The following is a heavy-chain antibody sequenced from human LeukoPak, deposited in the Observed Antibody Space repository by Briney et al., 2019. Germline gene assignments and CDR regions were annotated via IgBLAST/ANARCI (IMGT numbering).Heavy chain of an antibody. Sequence: PSETLSLTCIVSGYSISSGYYWGRIRQSPGKGLEWIGTIYRSGSTYSNPSLRGRVTISVDTSKNQFSLKLSSVTAADTAVYYCARTGAGYYYYYMDVWGKGTTVTVSS. CDR3: ARTGAGYYYYYMDV. CDR2: IYRSGST. D-gene: IGHD1-26*01. J-gene: IGHJ6*03. V-gene: IGHV4-38-2*02. CDR1: GYSISSGYY.